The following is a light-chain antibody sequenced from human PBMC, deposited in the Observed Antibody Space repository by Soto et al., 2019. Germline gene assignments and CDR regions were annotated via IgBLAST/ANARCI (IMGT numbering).Light chain of an antibody. CDR3: QQYHIYSGT. Sequence: IHMTHSPSTLSASVLYRVTITFLAIQTIDSWLAWYQQRPGKPPNLLIYKASTLASGVPSRFSGSGSGTEFTLTINSLQPDDFATYYCQQYHIYSGTFGQGTKVDIK. J-gene: IGKJ1*01. V-gene: IGKV1-5*03. CDR1: QTIDSW. CDR2: KAS.